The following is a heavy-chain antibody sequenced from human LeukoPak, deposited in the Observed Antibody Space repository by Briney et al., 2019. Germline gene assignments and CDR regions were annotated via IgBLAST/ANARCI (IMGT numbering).Heavy chain of an antibody. CDR3: ARGWWSDLVRGVPSFVWDY. CDR2: INHSGST. Sequence: PSETLSLTCAVYGGSFSGYYWSWVRQPPGKGLEWMGEINHSGSTNYNPSLTSRVTISVDTSKTQFSLKLRSVTAADTAVYYCARGWWSDLVRGVPSFVWDYWGQGTLVTVSS. V-gene: IGHV4-34*01. D-gene: IGHD3-10*01. J-gene: IGHJ4*02. CDR1: GGSFSGYY.